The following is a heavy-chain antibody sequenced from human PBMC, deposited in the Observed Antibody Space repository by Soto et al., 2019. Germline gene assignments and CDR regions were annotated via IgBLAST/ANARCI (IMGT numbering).Heavy chain of an antibody. Sequence: QVQLVESGGGVVQPGRSLRLSCAASGFTFSSYAMHWVRQAPGKGLEWVAVISYDGSNKYYADSVKGRFTISRDNSKNTLYLQMNSLRAEDTAVYYCARDRRPGYSYAYYFDYWGQGTLVTVSS. V-gene: IGHV3-30-3*01. CDR2: ISYDGSNK. CDR3: ARDRRPGYSYAYYFDY. D-gene: IGHD5-18*01. J-gene: IGHJ4*02. CDR1: GFTFSSYA.